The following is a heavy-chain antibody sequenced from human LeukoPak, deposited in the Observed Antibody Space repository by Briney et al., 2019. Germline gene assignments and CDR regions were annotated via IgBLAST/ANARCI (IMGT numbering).Heavy chain of an antibody. CDR3: ARESSSWSNWFDP. V-gene: IGHV1-69*05. D-gene: IGHD6-13*01. CDR2: IIPIFGTA. CDR1: GGTFSSYA. J-gene: IGHJ5*02. Sequence: ASVKVSCKASGGTFSSYAISWVRQAPGQGLEWMGGIIPIFGTANYAQKFQGRVTITTDESTSTAYMELSSLRSEDTAVYYCARESSSWSNWFDPWGQGTLVTVSS.